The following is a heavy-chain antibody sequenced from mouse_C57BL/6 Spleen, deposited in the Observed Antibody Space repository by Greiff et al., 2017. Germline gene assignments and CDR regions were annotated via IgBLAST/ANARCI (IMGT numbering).Heavy chain of an antibody. V-gene: IGHV5-6*01. J-gene: IGHJ2*01. Sequence: DVHLVESGGDLVKPGGSLKLSCAASGFTFSSYGMSWVRQTPDKRLEWVATISSGGSYTYYPDSVKGRFTISRDNAKNTLYLQMSSLKSEDTAMYYCARHHQYYFDYWGQGTTLTVSS. CDR1: GFTFSSYG. CDR3: ARHHQYYFDY. CDR2: ISSGGSYT.